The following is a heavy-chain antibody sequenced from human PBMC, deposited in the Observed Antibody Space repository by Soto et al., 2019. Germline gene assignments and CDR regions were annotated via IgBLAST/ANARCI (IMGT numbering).Heavy chain of an antibody. D-gene: IGHD6-19*01. CDR3: AQDLAVDGGNSYYYVLDV. Sequence: SGPTLVNPTPPLTLTCTFSGFSLRSCGMRVSWIRQPPGKALEWLARFDWVDDKFYNTSLRNRLTISKDTSKNQVVLTMNNMDPVDTGTYYCAQDLAVDGGNSYYYVLDVWGPGTTVTVSS. V-gene: IGHV2-70D*14. CDR1: GFSLRSCGMR. J-gene: IGHJ6*02. CDR2: FDWVDDK.